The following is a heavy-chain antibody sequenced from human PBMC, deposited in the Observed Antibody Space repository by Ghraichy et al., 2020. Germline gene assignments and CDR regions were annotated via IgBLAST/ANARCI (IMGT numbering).Heavy chain of an antibody. CDR3: AKVDYYNTFGGYREYFHH. Sequence: GGSLRLSCVASGFTFSGTAMTWVRQAPGKGLEWVSLINHSGGNTYYADSVEGRFTISRDNSKSTLFLQMNSLRAEDTAVYYCAKVDYYNTFGGYREYFHHWGQGTLVTVSS. J-gene: IGHJ1*01. V-gene: IGHV3-23*01. CDR1: GFTFSGTA. CDR2: INHSGGNT. D-gene: IGHD3-22*01.